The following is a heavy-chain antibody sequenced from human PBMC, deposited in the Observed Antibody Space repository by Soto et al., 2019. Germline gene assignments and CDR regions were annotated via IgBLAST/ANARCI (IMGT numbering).Heavy chain of an antibody. D-gene: IGHD3-22*01. CDR1: GYSFTSYW. CDR2: IDPSDSYT. Sequence: ESLKISCKGSGYSFTSYWISWVRQMPGKGLEWMGRIDPSDSYTNYSPSFQGHVTISADKSISTAYLQWSSLKASDTAMYYCARLSHPYYYDSSGYFRFDPWGQGTLVT. V-gene: IGHV5-10-1*01. CDR3: ARLSHPYYYDSSGYFRFDP. J-gene: IGHJ5*02.